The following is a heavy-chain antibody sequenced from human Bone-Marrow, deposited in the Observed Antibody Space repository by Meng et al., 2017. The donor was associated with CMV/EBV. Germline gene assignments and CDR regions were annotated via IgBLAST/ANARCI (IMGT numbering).Heavy chain of an antibody. CDR2: IRAYNGNT. V-gene: IGHV1-18*01. Sequence: QGSLVESGVEGEKPGASVKVSCKASVYIFTSYGISWGRQAPGHGFEWMGWIRAYNGNTNYAQKLQGRVTMTTDKSTSTAYMELRGLRSDDTAVYYCARDRAGGGYFDYWGQGTLVTVSS. J-gene: IGHJ4*02. D-gene: IGHD3-10*01. CDR1: VYIFTSYG. CDR3: ARDRAGGGYFDY.